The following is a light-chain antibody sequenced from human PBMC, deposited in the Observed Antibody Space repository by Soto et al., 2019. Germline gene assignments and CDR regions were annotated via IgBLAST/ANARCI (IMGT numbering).Light chain of an antibody. CDR1: SRDIGAYKL. Sequence: QSVLTQPASLSGSPGQSITISCSGTSRDIGAYKLVSWYQQYPGNAPKLIIFEAYKRPSGVSNRFSGSKSGSTASLTISGLQAEDEADYYCSSYTSSSTQVFGTGTKVTVL. CDR3: SSYTSSSTQV. J-gene: IGLJ1*01. V-gene: IGLV2-14*01. CDR2: EAY.